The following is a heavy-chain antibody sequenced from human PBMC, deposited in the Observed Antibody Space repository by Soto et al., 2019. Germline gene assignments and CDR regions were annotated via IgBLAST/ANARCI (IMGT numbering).Heavy chain of an antibody. D-gene: IGHD3-10*01. CDR1: GFTFSIYA. Sequence: QVQLVQSGGGVVQPGMSLRLSCAASGFTFSIYAMHWVRQAPGKGLEWVALISYDGSIKYFADSVKGRFTISRDNSKNTLYLQMNSLRAEDTAVYYCASGAGSFSSYYGMDVWGQGTTVTVSS. CDR2: ISYDGSIK. V-gene: IGHV3-30-3*01. CDR3: ASGAGSFSSYYGMDV. J-gene: IGHJ6*02.